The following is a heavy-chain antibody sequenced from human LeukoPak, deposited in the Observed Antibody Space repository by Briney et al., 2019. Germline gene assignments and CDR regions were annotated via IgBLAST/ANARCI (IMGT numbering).Heavy chain of an antibody. V-gene: IGHV3-74*01. D-gene: IGHD3-16*01. CDR1: GFTFSSSW. CDR3: ARDPGYESWSPFWGGMDV. J-gene: IGHJ6*04. CDR2: ITRDGSST. Sequence: GGSLRLSCAPSGFTFSSSWMHSVRHAPGKGLVWVSRITRDGSSTTYEDSVKGRFTTSRDNAKNTLYLQMDSLRDDDTDVYYCARDPGYESWSPFWGGMDVWGKGATVIVCS.